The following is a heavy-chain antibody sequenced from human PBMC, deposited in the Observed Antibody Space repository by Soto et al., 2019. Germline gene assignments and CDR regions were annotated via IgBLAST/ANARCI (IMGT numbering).Heavy chain of an antibody. V-gene: IGHV1-3*04. D-gene: IGHD3-3*01. Sequence: ASVKVSCKASGYTFTTYGMHWVRQAPGQRLEWMGWVNTGNGNTAYSQKFQGRVTITRDTSASTGYMELSSLSSEDMAVYYCAVGPASGEFDYWGQGTMVTVYS. CDR1: GYTFTTYG. J-gene: IGHJ4*02. CDR3: AVGPASGEFDY. CDR2: VNTGNGNT.